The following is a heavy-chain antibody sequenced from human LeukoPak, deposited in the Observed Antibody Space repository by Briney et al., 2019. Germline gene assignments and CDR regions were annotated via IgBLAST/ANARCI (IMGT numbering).Heavy chain of an antibody. CDR3: AKGKGERGYSYGYDY. CDR2: ISWNSGSI. J-gene: IGHJ4*02. CDR1: GFTFDDYA. D-gene: IGHD5-18*01. Sequence: PGRSLRLSCAASGFTFDDYAMHWVRQAPGKGLEWVSGISWNSGSIGYADSVKGRFTISRDNAKNSPYLQMNSLRAEDTALYYCAKGKGERGYSYGYDYWGQGTLVTVSS. V-gene: IGHV3-9*01.